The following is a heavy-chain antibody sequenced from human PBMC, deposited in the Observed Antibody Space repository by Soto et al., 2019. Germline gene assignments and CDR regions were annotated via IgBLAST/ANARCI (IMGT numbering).Heavy chain of an antibody. Sequence: EVEVVESGGDLVQPGGSLRLSCVVSRFTLSTSAMSWVRQAPGKGLECVSSISAIGTDTFYADSVKGRFSISRDNSKNSVFLQMNGLRAEDTAVYYCATIGPYAPRWNFWGQGTEVTVSS. CDR1: RFTLSTSA. J-gene: IGHJ3*01. CDR3: ATIGPYAPRWNF. CDR2: ISAIGTDT. D-gene: IGHD1-1*01. V-gene: IGHV3-23*04.